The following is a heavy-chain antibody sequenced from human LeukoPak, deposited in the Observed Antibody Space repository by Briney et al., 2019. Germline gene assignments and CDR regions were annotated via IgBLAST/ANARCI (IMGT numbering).Heavy chain of an antibody. Sequence: GEPLKISCKGSGYSFTSYWIGWVRQMPGEGLEWMGIIYPGDSDTRYSPSFQGQVTISADKSISTAYLQWSSLKASDTAMYYCARRPPYCSGGSCFYYFDYWGQGTLVTVSS. CDR3: ARRPPYCSGGSCFYYFDY. D-gene: IGHD2-15*01. CDR2: IYPGDSDT. J-gene: IGHJ4*02. V-gene: IGHV5-51*01. CDR1: GYSFTSYW.